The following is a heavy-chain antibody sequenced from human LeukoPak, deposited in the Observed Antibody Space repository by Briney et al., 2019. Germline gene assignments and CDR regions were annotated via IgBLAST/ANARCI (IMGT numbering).Heavy chain of an antibody. V-gene: IGHV3-23*01. D-gene: IGHD5-18*01. Sequence: GGSLRLSCAASGFTFSSNAMSWVRQAPGKGLEWVSAISGSGGSTYYADSVKGRFTISRDNSKNTLYLQMDSLRAEDTAVYYCAKSSGGIQLWYESFDYWGQGTLVTVSS. CDR3: AKSSGGIQLWYESFDY. CDR2: ISGSGGST. CDR1: GFTFSSNA. J-gene: IGHJ4*02.